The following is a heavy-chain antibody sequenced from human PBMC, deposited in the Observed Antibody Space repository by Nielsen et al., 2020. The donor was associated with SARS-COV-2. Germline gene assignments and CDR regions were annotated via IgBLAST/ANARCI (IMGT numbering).Heavy chain of an antibody. CDR1: GFTFSSYA. D-gene: IGHD3-10*01. V-gene: IGHV4-34*01. CDR2: INHSGST. J-gene: IGHJ5*02. CDR3: ARVGRRFGESP. Sequence: GSLRLSCAASGFTFSSYAMSWVRQPPGKGLEWIGEINHSGSTNYNPSLKSRVTISVDTSKNQFSLKLSSVTAADTAVYYCARVGRRFGESPWGQGTLVTVSS.